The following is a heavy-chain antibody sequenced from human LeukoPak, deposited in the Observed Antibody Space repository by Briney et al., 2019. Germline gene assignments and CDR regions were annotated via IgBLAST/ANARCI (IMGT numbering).Heavy chain of an antibody. CDR3: ARTRRQQQLNWFDP. J-gene: IGHJ5*02. D-gene: IGHD6-13*01. CDR1: GYTFTSYG. Sequence: ASVKVSCKASGYTFTSYGISWMRQAPGQGLEWMGWISAYNGNTNYAQKLRGRVTMTTDTSTSTAYMELRSLRSDDTAVYSCARTRRQQQLNWFDPWGQGTLVTVSS. CDR2: ISAYNGNT. V-gene: IGHV1-18*01.